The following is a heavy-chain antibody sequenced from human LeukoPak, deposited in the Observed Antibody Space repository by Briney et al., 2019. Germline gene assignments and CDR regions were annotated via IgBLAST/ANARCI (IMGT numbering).Heavy chain of an antibody. CDR1: GYTFTDYD. J-gene: IGHJ5*02. Sequence: ASVKVSCKTSGYTFTDYDMHWVRQAPGQGLEWMGWINPNSGVTNSAQKFQGRVTMTRDTSITTVYMEVRWLTSDDTAIYLCARADRLDGAPYLIGPWGQGTLVTVSS. CDR2: INPNSGVT. CDR3: ARADRLDGAPYLIGP. V-gene: IGHV1-2*02. D-gene: IGHD2-21*01.